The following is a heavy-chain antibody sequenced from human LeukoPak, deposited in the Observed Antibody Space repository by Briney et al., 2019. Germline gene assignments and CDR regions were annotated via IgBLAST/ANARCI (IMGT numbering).Heavy chain of an antibody. D-gene: IGHD3/OR15-3a*01. V-gene: IGHV4-30-2*01. CDR3: ARQHEDWSPFDS. J-gene: IGHJ4*02. CDR2: IYHSGST. Sequence: PSETLSLTCAVSGGSIISGGYSWSWIRQPPGKGLEWIGYIYHSGSTYYNPSLKSRVTISVDRSKNQFSLKLTSVTAADTAVYFCARQHEDWSPFDSWGQGTLVTVSS. CDR1: GGSIISGGYS.